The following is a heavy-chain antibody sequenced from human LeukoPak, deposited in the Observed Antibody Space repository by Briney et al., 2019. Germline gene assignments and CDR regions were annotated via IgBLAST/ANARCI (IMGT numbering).Heavy chain of an antibody. CDR2: ISYSGNT. J-gene: IGHJ4*02. V-gene: IGHV4-59*01. D-gene: IGHD6-19*01. CDR3: AKIASGWSVYFDY. Sequence: PSETLSLTCTVSGDSISGYYWSWIRQPPGKGLEWIGYISYSGNTDCNPSLKSRVTISVDRSKNQFSLKLSSATAADTAVYYCAKIASGWSVYFDYWGQGTLVTVSS. CDR1: GDSISGYY.